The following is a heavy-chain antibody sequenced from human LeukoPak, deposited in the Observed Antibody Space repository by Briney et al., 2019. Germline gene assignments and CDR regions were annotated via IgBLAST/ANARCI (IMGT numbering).Heavy chain of an antibody. CDR2: IYYSGST. D-gene: IGHD6-19*01. J-gene: IGHJ4*02. V-gene: IGHV4-59*08. CDR3: ARKPSSGWLDY. CDR1: GGSISSYY. Sequence: SETLSLTCTVSGGSISSYYWSWIRQPPGKGLEWIGYIYYSGSTNYNPSLKSRVTISVDTSKNQFSLKLSSVTAADTAVYYRARKPSSGWLDYWGQGTLVTVSS.